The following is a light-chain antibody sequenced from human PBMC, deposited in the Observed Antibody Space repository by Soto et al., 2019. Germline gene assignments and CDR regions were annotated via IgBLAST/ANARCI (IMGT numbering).Light chain of an antibody. V-gene: IGLV2-23*02. CDR3: CSYAGSRTWV. CDR1: NSDSGLFSL. Sequence: QSAPLQPASVSGSPGQSITISCTGTNSDSGLFSLVSWYQQYPDKAPKLILYEVSKWRSGIPHRFSGSKSGNTASLTISGLQAEDEADYYCCSYAGSRTWVFGGATKLTVL. CDR2: EVS. J-gene: IGLJ3*02.